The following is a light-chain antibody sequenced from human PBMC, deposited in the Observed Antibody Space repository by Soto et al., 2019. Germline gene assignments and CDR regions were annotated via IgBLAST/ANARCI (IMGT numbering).Light chain of an antibody. CDR1: HYVYSN. V-gene: IGKV3-15*01. J-gene: IGKJ1*01. CDR3: QQYHNLWT. CDR2: RAS. Sequence: IVLTQSPGTLSLSPGERATLSCTASHYVYSNVAWFQQRPGQAPRLLIYRASTRATGTPARFSGSGSGTEFTLTITSLQSEDFALYYCQQYHNLWTFGRGTKVDIK.